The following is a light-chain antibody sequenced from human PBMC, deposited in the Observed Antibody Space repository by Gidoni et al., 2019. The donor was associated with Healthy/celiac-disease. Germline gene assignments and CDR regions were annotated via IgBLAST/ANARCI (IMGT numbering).Light chain of an antibody. CDR3: QQYGSSPLT. CDR2: GAS. J-gene: IGKJ4*01. CDR1: QSVSSSY. V-gene: IGKV3-20*01. Sequence: VLTQSPGTLSLSPGERATLSCRASQSVSSSYLAWYQQKPGQAPRLLIYGASSRATGIPDRFSGSGSGTDFTLTISRLEPEDFAVYYCQQYGSSPLTFGGGTKVEIK.